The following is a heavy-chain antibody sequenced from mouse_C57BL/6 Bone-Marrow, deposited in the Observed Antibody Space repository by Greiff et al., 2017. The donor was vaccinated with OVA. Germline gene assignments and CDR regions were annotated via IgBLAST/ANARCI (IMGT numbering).Heavy chain of an antibody. Sequence: QVHVKQSGAELVKPGASVKVSCKASGYTFTSYWMHWVKQRPGQGLEWIGRIHPSDSDTNYNQKFKGKATLTVDKASSTAYMQLSSLTSEDSAVYYCAIAITTVVAKGYWGQGTTLTVSS. J-gene: IGHJ2*01. CDR3: AIAITTVVAKGY. CDR1: GYTFTSYW. D-gene: IGHD1-1*01. CDR2: IHPSDSDT. V-gene: IGHV1-74*01.